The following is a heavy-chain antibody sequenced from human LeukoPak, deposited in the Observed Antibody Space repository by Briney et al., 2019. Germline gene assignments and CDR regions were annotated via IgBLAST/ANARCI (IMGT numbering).Heavy chain of an antibody. V-gene: IGHV3-23*01. J-gene: IGHJ4*02. CDR3: AKKLTLTKGPVTLRIDY. CDR1: GFTFSSYA. Sequence: GGSLRLSCAASGFTFSSYAMSWVRQAPGKGLEWVSAISDSGGSTYYTDSVKGRFTISRDNSKNLLYLQMNSLRAEDTAVYYCAKKLTLTKGPVTLRIDYWGQGTLVTVSS. D-gene: IGHD4-11*01. CDR2: ISDSGGST.